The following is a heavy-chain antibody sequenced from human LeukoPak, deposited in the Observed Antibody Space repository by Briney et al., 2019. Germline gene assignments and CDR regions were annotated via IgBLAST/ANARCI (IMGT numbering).Heavy chain of an antibody. CDR2: INHSGST. J-gene: IGHJ5*02. Sequence: SETLSLTCAVYGGPFSGYYWSWIRQPPGKGLEWIGEINHSGSTNYNPSLKSRDTISVDTSKNQFSLKLSSVTAADTAVYYCARHSIVVVPAANGEHGEWRYNWFDPWGQGTLVTVSS. V-gene: IGHV4-34*01. D-gene: IGHD2-2*01. CDR3: ARHSIVVVPAANGEHGEWRYNWFDP. CDR1: GGPFSGYY.